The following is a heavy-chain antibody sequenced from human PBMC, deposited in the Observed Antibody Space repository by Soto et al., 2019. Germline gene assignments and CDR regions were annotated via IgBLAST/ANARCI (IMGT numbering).Heavy chain of an antibody. Sequence: PGGSLRLSCSASGFTFSSYAMHWVRQAPGKGLEYVSAISSNGGSTYYADSVKGRFTISRDNSKNTLYLQMSSLRAEDTAVYYCVKGYYYYSSGYYFSAFDIWGQGTMVTVSS. J-gene: IGHJ3*02. CDR2: ISSNGGST. CDR1: GFTFSSYA. CDR3: VKGYYYYSSGYYFSAFDI. D-gene: IGHD3-22*01. V-gene: IGHV3-64D*06.